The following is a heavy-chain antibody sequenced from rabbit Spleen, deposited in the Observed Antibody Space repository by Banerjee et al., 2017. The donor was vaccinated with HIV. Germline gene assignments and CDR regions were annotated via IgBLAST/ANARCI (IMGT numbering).Heavy chain of an antibody. Sequence: QEQLEESGGDLVKPGASLTLTCTASGFSFSFNSYMCWVRQAPGKGLEWIACIDTGSSGFTYFASWAKGRFTISKASSTTVTLQMTSLTAADTATYFCARDTSSSFSSYGMDLWGQGTLVTVS. V-gene: IGHV1S45*01. J-gene: IGHJ6*01. CDR1: GFSFSFNSY. D-gene: IGHD1-1*01. CDR2: IDTGSSGFT. CDR3: ARDTSSSFSSYGMDL.